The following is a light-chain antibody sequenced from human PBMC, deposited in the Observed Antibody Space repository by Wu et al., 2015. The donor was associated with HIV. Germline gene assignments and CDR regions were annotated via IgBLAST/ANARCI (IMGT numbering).Light chain of an antibody. CDR1: QSISSW. CDR3: QQYNSYPTT. Sequence: DIQMTQSPSTLSASVGDRVTITCRASQSISSWLAWYQQKPGKAPKLLIYKASSLESGVPSRFSGSGSGTEFTPTISSLQPDDFATYYCQQYNSYPTTFGGGTKVEIK. J-gene: IGKJ4*01. CDR2: KAS. V-gene: IGKV1-5*03.